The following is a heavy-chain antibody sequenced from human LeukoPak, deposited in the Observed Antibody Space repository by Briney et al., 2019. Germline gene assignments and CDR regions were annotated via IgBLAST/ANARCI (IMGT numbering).Heavy chain of an antibody. D-gene: IGHD6-19*01. Sequence: SETLSLTCTVSGGSISSYYWTWIRQPAGKGLEWIGRIYTTGSTNYNPSLNSRVTMSVDTSKNQFSLKLSSVTAADTAVYYCARQIAVAGKAGLGYWGQGTLVTVSS. CDR3: ARQIAVAGKAGLGY. V-gene: IGHV4-4*07. CDR2: IYTTGST. CDR1: GGSISSYY. J-gene: IGHJ4*02.